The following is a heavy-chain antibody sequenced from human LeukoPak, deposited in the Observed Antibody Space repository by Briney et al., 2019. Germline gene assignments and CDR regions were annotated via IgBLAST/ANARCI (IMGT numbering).Heavy chain of an antibody. V-gene: IGHV1-8*01. CDR2: RNPNSGNT. J-gene: IGHJ6*03. CDR1: GYTFTSYD. Sequence: ASVTVSCKASGYTFTSYDINWVRQAPGQGLEWMGWRNPNSGNTGYAQKFQGRVTMTRNTSINTVYMELSSLRSEDSAVYYCARADYDILTGYSDHFYYMDVWGKGTRVT. CDR3: ARADYDILTGYSDHFYYMDV. D-gene: IGHD3-9*01.